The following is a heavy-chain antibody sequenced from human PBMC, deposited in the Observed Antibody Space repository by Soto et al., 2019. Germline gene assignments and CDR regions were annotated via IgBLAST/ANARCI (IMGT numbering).Heavy chain of an antibody. CDR3: ARDHWDCSGGGCDPQQKCFFAMDA. D-gene: IGHD2-15*01. Sequence: PGGSLRLSCAVSGFSFTNYAMHWVRQAPGKGLEWVAVISYHGSNKFYADSVKGRFTISRGSSKNILDLQMTRLRPEDTAVYYCARDHWDCSGGGCDPQQKCFFAMDAWGQGTTVTVSS. J-gene: IGHJ6*02. CDR1: GFSFTNYA. V-gene: IGHV3-30*03. CDR2: ISYHGSNK.